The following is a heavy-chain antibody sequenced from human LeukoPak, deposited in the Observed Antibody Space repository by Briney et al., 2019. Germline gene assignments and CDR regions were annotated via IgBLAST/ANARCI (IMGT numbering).Heavy chain of an antibody. CDR3: ARESDSSVFNY. D-gene: IGHD3-22*01. V-gene: IGHV3-48*03. CDR1: GFTFSSYE. Sequence: PGGSLRLSCAASGFTFSSYEMNWVRQAPGKGLEWVSYISSSGSTIYYADSVKGRFTIARDNAKNSLYLQMNSLRAEDTAVYYCARESDSSVFNYWGQGTLVTVSS. J-gene: IGHJ4*02. CDR2: ISSSGSTI.